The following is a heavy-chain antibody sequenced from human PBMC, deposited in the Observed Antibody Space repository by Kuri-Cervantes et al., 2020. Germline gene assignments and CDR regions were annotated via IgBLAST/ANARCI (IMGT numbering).Heavy chain of an antibody. J-gene: IGHJ4*02. CDR3: ARVVAYYYDSRGSKYYFDY. V-gene: IGHV3-30-3*01. D-gene: IGHD3-22*01. CDR1: GFTFSSYA. Sequence: GESLKISCAASGFTFSSYAMHWVRQAPGKGLEWVAVISYDGSNKYYADSVKGRFTISRDNSKNTLYLQMNSLRAEDTAVYYCARVVAYYYDSRGSKYYFDYWGQGTLVTVSS. CDR2: ISYDGSNK.